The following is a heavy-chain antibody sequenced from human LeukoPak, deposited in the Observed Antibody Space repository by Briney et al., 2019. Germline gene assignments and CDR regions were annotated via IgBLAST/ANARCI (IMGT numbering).Heavy chain of an antibody. V-gene: IGHV4-31*03. Sequence: SETLSLTCSVPGGSIGGGGYYWTWIRQHPGTGLEWIGYIYYTGTTYYNPSLKSRVAISMDASKKQFSLTLSGVTAADTAVYYCTRAGPHYGSGTDYAFYGLDVWGQGTTVTVSS. CDR2: IYYTGTT. D-gene: IGHD3-10*01. CDR1: GGSIGGGGYY. CDR3: TRAGPHYGSGTDYAFYGLDV. J-gene: IGHJ6*02.